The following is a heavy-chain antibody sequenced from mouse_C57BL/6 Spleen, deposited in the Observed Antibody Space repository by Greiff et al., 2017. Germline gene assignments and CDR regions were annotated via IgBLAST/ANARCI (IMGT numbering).Heavy chain of an antibody. CDR2: IYPGDGDT. V-gene: IGHV1-82*01. J-gene: IGHJ3*01. D-gene: IGHD3-2*02. CDR3: ARRLSSGSAWCAY. CDR1: GYAFSSSW. Sequence: QVQLQQSGPELVKPGASVKISCKASGYAFSSSWMNWVKQRPGKGLEWIGRIYPGDGDTNYNGKFKGKATLTADKSSSTAYMQLSSLTSEDSAVYFCARRLSSGSAWCAYWGQGTLVTVSA.